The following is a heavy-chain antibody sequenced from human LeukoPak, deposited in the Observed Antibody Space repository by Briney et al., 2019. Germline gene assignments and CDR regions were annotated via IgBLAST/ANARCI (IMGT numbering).Heavy chain of an antibody. D-gene: IGHD1-14*01. CDR1: GFTFSTYW. V-gene: IGHV3-7*01. CDR3: TRNTGDY. CDR2: IKQDGSEK. J-gene: IGHJ4*02. Sequence: GGSLRLSCAASGFTFSTYWMSWIRQAPGEGLEWVANIKQDGSEKNYVDSVRDRFTISRDNAKNSLYLQMNNLRAEDTGVYYCTRNTGDYWGQGTLVTVSS.